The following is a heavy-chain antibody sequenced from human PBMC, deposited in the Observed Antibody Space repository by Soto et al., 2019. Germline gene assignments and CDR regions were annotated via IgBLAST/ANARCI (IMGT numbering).Heavy chain of an antibody. D-gene: IGHD6-25*01. J-gene: IGHJ4*02. Sequence: ASVKVSCKASGYMFTAYDLHCVRQAPGQGLEWMAWINPNSGDTKRVEKFQGRVTLTWDTTITTAYMELTGLTSDDTAIYYCARGVPAATARIDDIWGQGTLVTVSS. CDR2: INPNSGDT. CDR1: GYMFTAYD. V-gene: IGHV1-2*02. CDR3: ARGVPAATARIDDI.